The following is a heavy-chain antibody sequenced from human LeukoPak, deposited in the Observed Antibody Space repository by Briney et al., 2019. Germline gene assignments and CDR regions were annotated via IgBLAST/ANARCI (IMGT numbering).Heavy chain of an antibody. CDR1: GFSFNSDW. CDR2: IKHDESEK. V-gene: IGHV3-7*01. CDR3: TRRLDD. J-gene: IGHJ4*02. D-gene: IGHD3-16*01. Sequence: GGSLRLSCAASGFSFNSDWMGWVRQAPGKGLEWVANIKHDESEKNYLDSVKGRFTISRDNAQNSLYLQMNGLRVEDTAVYYCTRRLDDWGQGTLVTVSS.